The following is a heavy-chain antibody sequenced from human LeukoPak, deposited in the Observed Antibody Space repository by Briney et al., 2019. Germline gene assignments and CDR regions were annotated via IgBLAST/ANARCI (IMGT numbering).Heavy chain of an antibody. CDR3: ARDSSDDSSGYYYTKKDPDY. Sequence: ASVKVSCKASGYTFTSYYMHWVRQAPGQGLEWMGWINPNSGGTNYAQKFQGRVTMTRDTSISTAYMELSRLRSDDTAVYYCARDSSDDSSGYYYTKKDPDYWGQGTLVTVSS. CDR1: GYTFTSYY. J-gene: IGHJ4*02. CDR2: INPNSGGT. V-gene: IGHV1-2*02. D-gene: IGHD3-22*01.